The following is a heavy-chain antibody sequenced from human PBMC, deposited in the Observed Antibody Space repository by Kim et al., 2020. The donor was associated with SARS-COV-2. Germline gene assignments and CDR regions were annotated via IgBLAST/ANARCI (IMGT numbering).Heavy chain of an antibody. V-gene: IGHV4-39*07. CDR3: ARGGSAFDI. Sequence: GSTYYNPSLKSRVTISVDTSKNQFSLKLSSVTAADTAVYYCARGGSAFDIWGQGTMVTVSS. J-gene: IGHJ3*02. CDR2: GST. D-gene: IGHD2-15*01.